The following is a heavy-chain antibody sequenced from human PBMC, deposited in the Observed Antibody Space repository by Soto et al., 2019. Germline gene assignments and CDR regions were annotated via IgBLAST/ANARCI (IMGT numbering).Heavy chain of an antibody. CDR3: ARLTTVTYFDY. V-gene: IGHV4-31*03. CDR1: GGSISSGGYY. D-gene: IGHD4-17*01. Sequence: KPSETLSLTCTVSGGSISSGGYYWSWIRQHPGKGLEWIGYIYYSGSTYYNPSLKSRVTISVDTSKNQFSLKLSSVTAADTAVYYCARLTTVTYFDYWGQGTLVTVSS. J-gene: IGHJ4*02. CDR2: IYYSGST.